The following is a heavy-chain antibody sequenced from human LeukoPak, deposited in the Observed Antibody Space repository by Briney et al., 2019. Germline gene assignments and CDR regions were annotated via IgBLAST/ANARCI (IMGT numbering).Heavy chain of an antibody. J-gene: IGHJ3*01. CDR2: IYPDDSDT. Sequence: GESLEISCKGSGYRINAYWISWVRQMPGKGLEWMGIIYPDDSDTRYSPSFQGQVTISADKSVRTAYLQWSSLKASDTAMYYCARPNITSYYDSRGYDAFDVWGQGTMVTVSS. CDR3: ARPNITSYYDSRGYDAFDV. V-gene: IGHV5-51*01. D-gene: IGHD3-22*01. CDR1: GYRINAYW.